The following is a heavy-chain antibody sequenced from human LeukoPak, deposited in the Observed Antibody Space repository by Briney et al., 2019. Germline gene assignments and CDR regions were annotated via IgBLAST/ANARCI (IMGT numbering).Heavy chain of an antibody. CDR2: IYYSGST. D-gene: IGHD6-13*01. J-gene: IGHJ5*02. V-gene: IGHV4-59*01. Sequence: PSETLSLTCTVAGGSISSYYWSWIRQPPGKGLEWIGYIYYSGSTNYNPSLKSRVTISVDTSKNQFSLKLSSVTAADTAVYYCARDGSSSWAQNWFDPWGQGTLVTVSS. CDR1: GGSISSYY. CDR3: ARDGSSSWAQNWFDP.